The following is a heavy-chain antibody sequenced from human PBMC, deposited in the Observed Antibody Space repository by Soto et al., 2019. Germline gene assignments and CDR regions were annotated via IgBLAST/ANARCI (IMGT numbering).Heavy chain of an antibody. CDR1: GGSISSSDFY. CDR3: AVVDSTGNWFDP. J-gene: IGHJ5*02. V-gene: IGHV4-39*01. D-gene: IGHD6-25*01. CDR2: MYYSGTT. Sequence: PSETLSLTCTVAGGSISSSDFYWGWPRQTPGKGLEFIGSMYYSGTTYYNPSLKSRVTISVDTSKNQFTLKLISVTAADTAVYYCAVVDSTGNWFDPWGEGALVTVSS.